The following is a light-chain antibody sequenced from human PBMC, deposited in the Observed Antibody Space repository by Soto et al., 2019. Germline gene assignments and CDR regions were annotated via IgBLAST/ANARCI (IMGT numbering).Light chain of an antibody. V-gene: IGKV1-39*02. CDR2: ATS. Sequence: DIQMTQSPSSLSASVGDRVTITCRASQNVAHFLNWYQQKPGKAPKLLIYATSSLHSGVPSRFSGSGSGTDFTLTISSLEHEDFAVYYCQVRSNWYPITFGQGTRLEIK. J-gene: IGKJ5*01. CDR3: QVRSNWYPIT. CDR1: QNVAHF.